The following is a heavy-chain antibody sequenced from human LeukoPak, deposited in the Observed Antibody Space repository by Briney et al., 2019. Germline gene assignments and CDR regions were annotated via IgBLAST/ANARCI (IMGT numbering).Heavy chain of an antibody. D-gene: IGHD6-6*01. CDR2: INHSGST. V-gene: IGHV4-34*01. J-gene: IGHJ5*02. Sequence: SETLSLTCAVYGGSFSGYYWSWIRQPPGKGLEWIGEINHSGSTNYNPSLKSRVTISVDTSKNQFSLKLSSVTAADTAVYYCARSRSGRPCIAARRWFDPWGQGTLVTVSS. CDR3: ARSRSGRPCIAARRWFDP. CDR1: GGSFSGYY.